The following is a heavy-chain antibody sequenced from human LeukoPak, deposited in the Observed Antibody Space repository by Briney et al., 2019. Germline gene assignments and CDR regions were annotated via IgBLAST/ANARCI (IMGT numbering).Heavy chain of an antibody. J-gene: IGHJ4*02. D-gene: IGHD5-12*01. CDR2: ISGSGGST. Sequence: GGSLRLSCAASGFTSSSYAMSWVRQAPGKGLEWVSAISGSGGSTYYADSVKGRFTISRDNSKNTLYLQMNSLRAEDTAVYYCARGLYSPMVATRLFDYWGQGTLVTVSS. CDR1: GFTSSSYA. CDR3: ARGLYSPMVATRLFDY. V-gene: IGHV3-23*01.